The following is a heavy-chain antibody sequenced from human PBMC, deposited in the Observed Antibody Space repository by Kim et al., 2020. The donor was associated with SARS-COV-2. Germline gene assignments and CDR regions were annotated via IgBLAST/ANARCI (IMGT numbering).Heavy chain of an antibody. V-gene: IGHV3-11*04. Sequence: GGSLRLSCAASGFTFSDHYMSWIRQAPGKGLEWIAYIGPDGTSFYYADSVRGRFTISRDNTKRTLYLQMNNLRAADTAVYFCARRYPRGYFEFWGQGALVTVSS. D-gene: IGHD1-1*01. CDR2: IGPDGTSF. CDR3: ARRYPRGYFEF. CDR1: GFTFSDHY. J-gene: IGHJ1*01.